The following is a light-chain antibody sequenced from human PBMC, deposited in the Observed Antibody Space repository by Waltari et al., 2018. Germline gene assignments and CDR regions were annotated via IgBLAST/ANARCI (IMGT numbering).Light chain of an antibody. CDR2: DYV. J-gene: IGLJ3*02. Sequence: QSALTQPHSVSASPGQPVPIPCSASINDFGVEDCVAWYQQLPAKAPKLILYDYVNRPSAVPSRFSGSKSCTTAAMTISGLQTDDDATYYCCSYAGAYPFVFGGGTKLTVL. CDR3: CSYAGAYPFV. V-gene: IGLV2-11*01. CDR1: INDFGVEDC.